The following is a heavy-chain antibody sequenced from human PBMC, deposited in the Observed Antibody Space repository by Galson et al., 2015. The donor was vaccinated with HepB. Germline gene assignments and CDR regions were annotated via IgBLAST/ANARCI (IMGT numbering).Heavy chain of an antibody. D-gene: IGHD3-9*01. CDR1: GFTFSSYA. CDR2: ISSNGGST. CDR3: VNLPYDILTGSYYYGMDV. J-gene: IGHJ6*02. Sequence: SLRLSCAASGFTFSSYAMHWVRQAPGKGLEYVSAISSNGGSTYYADSVKGRFTISRDNSKNTLYLQMSSLRAEDTAVYYCVNLPYDILTGSYYYGMDVRGQGTTVTVSS. V-gene: IGHV3-64D*06.